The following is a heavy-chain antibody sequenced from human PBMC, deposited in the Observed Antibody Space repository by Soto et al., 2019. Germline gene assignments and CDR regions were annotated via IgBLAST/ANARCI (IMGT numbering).Heavy chain of an antibody. V-gene: IGHV3-30*18. D-gene: IGHD2-2*01. CDR3: AKDRYCSSTSCYYFDY. Sequence: GGSLRLSCAASGFTFSSYGMHWVRQAPGKGLEWVAVISYDGNNEYYADFVKGRFTISRDNSKNTLYLQMNSLRAEDTAVYYCAKDRYCSSTSCYYFDYWGQGTLVTVSS. J-gene: IGHJ4*02. CDR1: GFTFSSYG. CDR2: ISYDGNNE.